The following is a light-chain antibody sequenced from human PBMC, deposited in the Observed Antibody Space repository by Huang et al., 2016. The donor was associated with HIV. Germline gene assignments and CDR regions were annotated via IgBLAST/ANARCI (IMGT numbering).Light chain of an antibody. Sequence: DIQMTQSPSTLSASVGDRVTITCRASQSVWNWLAWYQKKPGQATKLLIYTASTLQNGVPSRCSGSGSETEFTLTINSLQPDDFATYYCQQYNRFYTFGQGTRLDIK. V-gene: IGKV1-5*03. CDR2: TAS. CDR1: QSVWNW. CDR3: QQYNRFYT. J-gene: IGKJ2*01.